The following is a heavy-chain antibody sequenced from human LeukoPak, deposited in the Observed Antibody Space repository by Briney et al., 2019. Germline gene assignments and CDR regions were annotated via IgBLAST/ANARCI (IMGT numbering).Heavy chain of an antibody. Sequence: ASVKVSCKASGYTFTGYYMHWVRQAPGQGLEWMGWVNPNSSGTNYAQRLQGRVTMTRDTSISTAYMELSRLRSDDTAVYYCARDSSRSHYYDSSGYYFNNWFDPWGQGTLVTVSS. V-gene: IGHV1-2*02. CDR3: ARDSSRSHYYDSSGYYFNNWFDP. J-gene: IGHJ5*02. CDR2: VNPNSSGT. D-gene: IGHD3-22*01. CDR1: GYTFTGYY.